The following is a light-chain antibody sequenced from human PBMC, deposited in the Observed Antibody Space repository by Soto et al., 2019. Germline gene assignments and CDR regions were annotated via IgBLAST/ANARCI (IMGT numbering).Light chain of an antibody. CDR1: QGVGRF. CDR2: DAS. CDR3: QQRSGWPLT. V-gene: IGKV3-11*01. Sequence: EIVLTQSPATLSLSPGERAALSCRASQGVGRFLAWYQQKPGQAPRLLIYDASNRATGIPARFSGSGSGTDFTLAINNLEPEVFAVYYCQQRSGWPLTFSGGTKVEIK. J-gene: IGKJ4*01.